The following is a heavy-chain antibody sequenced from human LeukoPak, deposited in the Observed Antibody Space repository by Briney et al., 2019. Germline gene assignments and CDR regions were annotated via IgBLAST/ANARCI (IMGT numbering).Heavy chain of an antibody. V-gene: IGHV4-39*01. CDR2: IYYSGST. Sequence: SETLSLTCTVSGGSISSSSYYWGWIRQPPGKGLEWIGSIYYSGSTYYNPSLKSRVTISVDTSKNQFSLKLSSVTAADTAVYHCARLESVLLWFGTFDYWGQGTLVTVSS. D-gene: IGHD3-10*01. CDR1: GGSISSSSYY. CDR3: ARLESVLLWFGTFDY. J-gene: IGHJ4*02.